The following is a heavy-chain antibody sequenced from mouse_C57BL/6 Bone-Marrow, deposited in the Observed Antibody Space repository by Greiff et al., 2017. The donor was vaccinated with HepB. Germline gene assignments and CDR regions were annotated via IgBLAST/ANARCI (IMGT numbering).Heavy chain of an antibody. J-gene: IGHJ2*01. D-gene: IGHD1-1*01. V-gene: IGHV5-6*01. CDR2: ISSGGSYT. CDR3: ARRGGYYYGSSYDYFDY. CDR1: GFTFSSYG. Sequence: EVQGVESGGDLVKPGGSLKLSCAASGFTFSSYGMSWVRQTPDKRLEWVATISSGGSYTYYPDSVKGRFTISRDNAKNTLYLQMSSLKSEDTAMYYCARRGGYYYGSSYDYFDYWGQGTTLTVSS.